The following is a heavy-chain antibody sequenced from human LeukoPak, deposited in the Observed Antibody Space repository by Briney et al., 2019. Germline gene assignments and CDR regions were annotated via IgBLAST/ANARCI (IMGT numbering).Heavy chain of an antibody. CDR3: ARGEAEMATTWYFDL. D-gene: IGHD5-24*01. CDR1: GGSIRSDGYY. CDR2: IFYSGST. V-gene: IGHV4-31*03. Sequence: SQTLSLTCTVSGGSIRSDGYYWTWIRQRPGKGLEWIAYIFYSGSTYYNPSLKSRITMSVDTSKNQFSLNLSSVTAADTAVYYCARGEAEMATTWYFDLWGRGTLVTVSS. J-gene: IGHJ2*01.